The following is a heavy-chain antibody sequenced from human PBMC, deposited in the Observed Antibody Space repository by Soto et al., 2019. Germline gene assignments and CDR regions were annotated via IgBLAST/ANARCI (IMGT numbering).Heavy chain of an antibody. CDR3: ARELRSYSGAYSDH. CDR1: GFTFKNYG. CDR2: VSYDGTKT. J-gene: IGHJ4*02. D-gene: IGHD1-26*01. V-gene: IGHV3-33*05. Sequence: GGSLRLSCVGAGFTFKNYGMHWVRQAPGKGLEWLAVVSYDGTKTMYTDSVKGRISISRDNARNTLFLQMDSLTAEDTALYYCARELRSYSGAYSDHWGQGPPVTVSS.